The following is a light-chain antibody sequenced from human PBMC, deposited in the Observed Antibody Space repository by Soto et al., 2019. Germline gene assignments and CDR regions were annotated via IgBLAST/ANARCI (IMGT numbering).Light chain of an antibody. CDR1: QGISSY. J-gene: IGKJ1*01. CDR3: QQLKT. Sequence: DIQLTQSPSFLSASVGDRVTITCRASQGISSYLAWYQQKPRKAPKLLIYAASTLQSGVPSRFSGSGSGTEFTLTISSLQPEDFATYYCQQLKTFGQGTKVEIK. CDR2: AAS. V-gene: IGKV1-9*01.